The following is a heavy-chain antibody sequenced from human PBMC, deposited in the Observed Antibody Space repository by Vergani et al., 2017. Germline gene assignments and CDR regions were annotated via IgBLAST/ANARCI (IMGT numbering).Heavy chain of an antibody. CDR2: IWYDGSNK. CDR1: GFTFSSYG. CDR3: ARGAHPAVTGPDYVDY. V-gene: IGHV3-33*08. J-gene: IGHJ4*02. D-gene: IGHD4-17*01. Sequence: QVQLVESGGGVVQPGRSLRLSCAASGFTFSSYGMHWVRQAPGKGLEWVAVIWYDGSNKYYADSVKGRFTISRDNSKNTLYLQMNSLRAEDTAVYYCARGAHPAVTGPDYVDYWGQGTLVTVSS.